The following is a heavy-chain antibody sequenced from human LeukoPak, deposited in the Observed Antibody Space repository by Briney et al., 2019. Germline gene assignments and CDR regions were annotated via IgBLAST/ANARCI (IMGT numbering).Heavy chain of an antibody. D-gene: IGHD6-19*01. Sequence: PSETLSLTCTVSGGSISSSSYYWGWIRQSPGKGLEWIGSIYYSGSTYYNPSLKSRVTISVDTSKNQFSLKLSSVTAADTAVYYCARQLGSSGWYYFDYWGQGTLVTVSS. CDR1: GGSISSSSYY. V-gene: IGHV4-39*01. CDR2: IYYSGST. CDR3: ARQLGSSGWYYFDY. J-gene: IGHJ4*02.